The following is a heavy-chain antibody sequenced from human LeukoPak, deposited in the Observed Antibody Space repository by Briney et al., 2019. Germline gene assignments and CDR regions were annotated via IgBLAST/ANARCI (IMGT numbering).Heavy chain of an antibody. CDR2: ISGSGGST. CDR3: ARGYKGYMDV. CDR1: GFTFSSYG. Sequence: GGSLRLSCAASGFTFSSYGMSWVRQAPGKGLEWVSSISGSGGSTYYADSVKGRFSISRDNSKNTVYLQMNSLTAEDTAVYYCARGYKGYMDVWGKGTTVTISS. V-gene: IGHV3-23*01. J-gene: IGHJ6*03. D-gene: IGHD2-2*02.